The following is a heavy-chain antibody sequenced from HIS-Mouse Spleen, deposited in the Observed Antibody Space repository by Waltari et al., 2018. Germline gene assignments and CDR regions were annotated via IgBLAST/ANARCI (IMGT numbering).Heavy chain of an antibody. Sequence: QVQLQESGPGLVKPSQTLSLTCTVSGGSISSGGYYWSWIRQHPGKGLEWIGYIYYSGSTYYNPSLKSRVTISVDTSKNQFSRKLSSVTAADTAVYYCARSPYYEFWSGYSDNWFDPWGQGTLVTVSS. CDR1: GGSISSGGYY. CDR2: IYYSGST. J-gene: IGHJ5*02. V-gene: IGHV4-31*03. D-gene: IGHD3-3*01. CDR3: ARSPYYEFWSGYSDNWFDP.